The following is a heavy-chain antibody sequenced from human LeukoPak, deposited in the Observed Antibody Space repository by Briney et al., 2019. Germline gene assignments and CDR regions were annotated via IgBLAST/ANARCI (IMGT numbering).Heavy chain of an antibody. Sequence: SETLSLTCSVSGGSIRSSSYYWGWIRQPPGKGLEWIGSIYYSGSTYYNSSLKSRVTISIDTSRTRFSLQLNSVTAADTAVYYCARQGHSIDSRVDYYGMDVWGQGTTVAVSS. J-gene: IGHJ6*02. D-gene: IGHD5-18*01. CDR1: GGSIRSSSYY. CDR2: IYYSGST. V-gene: IGHV4-39*01. CDR3: ARQGHSIDSRVDYYGMDV.